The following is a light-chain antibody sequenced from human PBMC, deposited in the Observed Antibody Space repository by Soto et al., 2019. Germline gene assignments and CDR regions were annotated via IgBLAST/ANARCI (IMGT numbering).Light chain of an antibody. CDR3: QQRSNWLT. J-gene: IGKJ4*01. Sequence: IVLTQSPATLSLSPGERATLSCRASQSVSSYLAWYQQKPGQAPRLLIYDASNRAAGLPARFSGSGSGTDFTLTISRLEGEDFAVYYCQQRSNWLTFGGGTKVAIK. CDR1: QSVSSY. V-gene: IGKV3-11*01. CDR2: DAS.